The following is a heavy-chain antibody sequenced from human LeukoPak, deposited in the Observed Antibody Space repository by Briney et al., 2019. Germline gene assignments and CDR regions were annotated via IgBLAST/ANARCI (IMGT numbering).Heavy chain of an antibody. CDR1: GYKFRDHY. CDR3: ARGYFGDYVLDT. J-gene: IGHJ5*02. Sequence: RASVKVSCEAYGYKFRDHYIHWVRQAPGQGLEYLGWINPNSGDTNYAHKFQGRVTLTRDTSIDTAYLHLDSLTSDYTAVYFCARGYFGDYVLDTWGQGSRVTVTS. D-gene: IGHD4-17*01. V-gene: IGHV1-2*02. CDR2: INPNSGDT.